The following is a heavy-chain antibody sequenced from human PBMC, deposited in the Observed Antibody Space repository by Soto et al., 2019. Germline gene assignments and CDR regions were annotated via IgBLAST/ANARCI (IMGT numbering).Heavy chain of an antibody. J-gene: IGHJ4*02. CDR1: GYSFTNYW. Sequence: GESLKISCKGSGYSFTNYWITWVRQTPGKGLEWMGRVDPSDSYNNYSPSFEGHVTISADKSISTAHLQWSSLKASDTAMYYCARRARDGDYLSWYFDYWGQGTMVTVYS. V-gene: IGHV5-10-1*01. CDR2: VDPSDSYN. CDR3: ARRARDGDYLSWYFDY. D-gene: IGHD4-17*01.